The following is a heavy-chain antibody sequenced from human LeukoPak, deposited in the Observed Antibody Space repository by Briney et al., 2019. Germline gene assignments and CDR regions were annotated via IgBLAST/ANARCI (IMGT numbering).Heavy chain of an antibody. J-gene: IGHJ4*02. D-gene: IGHD3-10*01. Sequence: PSATLSLTCAVYGGSSSGYYWSWLPHPPGKGLEWIGEINHSGSTNYNPSLKSRVTISVDTSKNQFSLKLSSVTAADTAVYYCARGYYGSGSYLDYWGQGTLVTVSS. CDR1: GGSSSGYY. CDR3: ARGYYGSGSYLDY. V-gene: IGHV4-34*01. CDR2: INHSGST.